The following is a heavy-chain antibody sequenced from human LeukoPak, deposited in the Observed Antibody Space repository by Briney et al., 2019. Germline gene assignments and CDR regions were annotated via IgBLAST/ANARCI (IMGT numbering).Heavy chain of an antibody. CDR1: GFTFSSYG. V-gene: IGHV3-30*03. CDR2: ISYDGSNK. CDR3: AVNYYDSSGVFDP. Sequence: GRSLRLSCAASGFTFSSYGMHWVRQAPGKGLEWVAVISYDGSNKYYADSVKGRFTISRDNSKNTLYLQMNSLRAEDTAVYYCAVNYYDSSGVFDPWGQGTLVTVSS. D-gene: IGHD3-22*01. J-gene: IGHJ5*02.